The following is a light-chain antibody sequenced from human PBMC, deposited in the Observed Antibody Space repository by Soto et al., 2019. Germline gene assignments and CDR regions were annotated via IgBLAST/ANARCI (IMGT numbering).Light chain of an antibody. CDR1: SSDVGGYNY. J-gene: IGLJ1*01. V-gene: IGLV2-8*01. Sequence: QSALAQPPSASVSPGQSVTISCTGTSSDVGGYNYVSWYQQHPGKAPKLMIYEVSERPSGVPDRFSGSKSSNTASLTVSGLQAEDEADYYCSSYAGSNNFVFGTGTKVNVL. CDR3: SSYAGSNNFV. CDR2: EVS.